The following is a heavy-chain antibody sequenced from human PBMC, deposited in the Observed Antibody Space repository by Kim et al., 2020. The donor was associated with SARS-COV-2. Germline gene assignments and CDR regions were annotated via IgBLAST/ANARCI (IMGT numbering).Heavy chain of an antibody. D-gene: IGHD6-13*01. Sequence: PSLKSRGTISVDTSKNQFSLKLSSVTAADTAVYYCARASGYSSSWYWFDPWGQGTLVTVSS. CDR3: ARASGYSSSWYWFDP. J-gene: IGHJ5*02. V-gene: IGHV4-34*01.